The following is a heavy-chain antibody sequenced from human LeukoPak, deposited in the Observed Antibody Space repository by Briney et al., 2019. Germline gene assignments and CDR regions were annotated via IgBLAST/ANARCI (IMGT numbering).Heavy chain of an antibody. CDR2: IYTSGST. CDR3: ARDLVSGWPDY. CDR1: GGSISSGSYY. V-gene: IGHV4-61*02. J-gene: IGHJ4*02. D-gene: IGHD6-19*01. Sequence: PSETLSLTCTVSGGSISSGSYYWSWIRQPAGKGLEWIGRIYTSGSTNYNPSLKSRVTISVDTSKNQFSLKLSSVTAADTAVYYCARDLVSGWPDYWGQGTLVTVSS.